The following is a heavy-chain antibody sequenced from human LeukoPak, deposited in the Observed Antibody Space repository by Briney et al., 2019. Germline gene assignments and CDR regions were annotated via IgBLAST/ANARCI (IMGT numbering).Heavy chain of an antibody. CDR3: ARSRDVAGTYRSFDY. D-gene: IGHD6-19*01. Sequence: GESLKISCKGSGDTFTTYWIGWVRQMPGKGLEGLGISYVGDSDTRYSPSFQGQLTISVDESITTAFLQWGSLKASDTAIYYCARSRDVAGTYRSFDYWGQGTLVTVSP. CDR1: GDTFTTYW. CDR2: SYVGDSDT. J-gene: IGHJ4*02. V-gene: IGHV5-51*01.